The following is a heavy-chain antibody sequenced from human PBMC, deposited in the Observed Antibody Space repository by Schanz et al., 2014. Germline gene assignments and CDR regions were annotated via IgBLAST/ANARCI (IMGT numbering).Heavy chain of an antibody. J-gene: IGHJ6*04. Sequence: EVHLVESGGSLVQPGGSLRLSCEASGFTFSNYGMNWVRQAPEKGLEWVSYISSSSGTIYYADSVKGRFTISRDNAKNLLYLQMNGLRAEDTAVYFCARDLSSLIQGDVWGKGTTVTVSS. CDR3: ARDLSSLIQGDV. CDR2: ISSSSGTI. D-gene: IGHD2-2*01. V-gene: IGHV3-48*01. CDR1: GFTFSNYG.